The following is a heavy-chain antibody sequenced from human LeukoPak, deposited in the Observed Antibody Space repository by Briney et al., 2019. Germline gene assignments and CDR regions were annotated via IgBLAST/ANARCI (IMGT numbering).Heavy chain of an antibody. Sequence: GGSLRLSCAASGFTFSSYWMGWVRQAPGKGLEWVANIKQDGSEKYYVDSVKGRFTISRDNAKNSLYLQMNSLRAEDTAVYYCARSDWLLPGYFDYWGQGTLVTVSS. CDR1: GFTFSSYW. CDR2: IKQDGSEK. J-gene: IGHJ4*02. CDR3: ARSDWLLPGYFDY. D-gene: IGHD3/OR15-3a*01. V-gene: IGHV3-7*01.